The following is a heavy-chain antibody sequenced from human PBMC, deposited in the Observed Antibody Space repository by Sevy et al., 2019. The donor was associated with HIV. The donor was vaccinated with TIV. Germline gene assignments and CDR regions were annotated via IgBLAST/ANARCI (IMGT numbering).Heavy chain of an antibody. Sequence: SETLSLTCTVSGGSISSSTYYWGWIRQPPGKGLEWIASIYYSGSTYYNVSIGSRVTISVDMSKNQFSLRLSSVTAADTAVYYCARHGGIAVATLDYWGQGTLVTVSS. D-gene: IGHD6-19*01. CDR2: IYYSGST. CDR1: GGSISSSTYY. V-gene: IGHV4-39*01. CDR3: ARHGGIAVATLDY. J-gene: IGHJ4*02.